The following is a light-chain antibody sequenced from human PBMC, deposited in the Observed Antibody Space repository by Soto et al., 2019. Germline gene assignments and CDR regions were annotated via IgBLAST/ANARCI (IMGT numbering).Light chain of an antibody. CDR3: QQRANWPLT. CDR2: DAS. V-gene: IGKV3-11*01. J-gene: IGKJ4*01. Sequence: EIALTQSPATLSLSPGERATLSCRASQSISSYLAWYQQKPGQAPRLLIYDASNRATGIPARFSGSGSGTDFTLTISSLEPEDFAVYYCQQRANWPLTFGGGTNVEIK. CDR1: QSISSY.